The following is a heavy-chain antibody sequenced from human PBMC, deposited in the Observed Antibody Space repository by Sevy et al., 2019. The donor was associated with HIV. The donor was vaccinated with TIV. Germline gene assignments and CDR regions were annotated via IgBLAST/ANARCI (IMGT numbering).Heavy chain of an antibody. V-gene: IGHV3-30*18. CDR3: AKWSMGGARWLQLGAFDI. J-gene: IGHJ3*02. Sequence: GGSLRLPCAASGFTFSSYGMHWVRQAPGKGLEWVAVISYDGSNKYYGDSVKGRFTISRDNSKNTLYLQMNSLRAEDTAVYYCAKWSMGGARWLQLGAFDIWGQGTMVTVSS. D-gene: IGHD5-12*01. CDR1: GFTFSSYG. CDR2: ISYDGSNK.